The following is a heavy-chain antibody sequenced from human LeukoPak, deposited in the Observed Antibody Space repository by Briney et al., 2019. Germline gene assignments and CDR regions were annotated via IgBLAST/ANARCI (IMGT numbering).Heavy chain of an antibody. CDR1: GGSISSGGYY. CDR3: ARDIAAAVGWFDP. CDR2: IYYSGST. Sequence: PSETLSLTCTVAGGSISSGGYYWSWIRQHPGKGLEWIGYIYYSGSTYYNPSLKSRVTISVDTSKNQFSLKLSSVTAADTAVYYCARDIAAAVGWFDPWGQGTLVTVSS. D-gene: IGHD6-13*01. V-gene: IGHV4-31*03. J-gene: IGHJ5*02.